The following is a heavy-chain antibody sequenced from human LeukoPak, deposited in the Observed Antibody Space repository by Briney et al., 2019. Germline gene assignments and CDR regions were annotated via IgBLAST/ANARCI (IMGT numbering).Heavy chain of an antibody. CDR3: ARVSSSGVYFFDY. Sequence: PGGSLRLSCAASGFTFDNYRMSWVRQAPGKGLEWVSSISTTSYIYYADSVKGRFTISRDNTKNSLYLQMNSLRAEDTAVYYCARVSSSGVYFFDYWGQGALITVSS. D-gene: IGHD6-6*01. CDR1: GFTFDNYR. V-gene: IGHV3-21*01. CDR2: ISTTSYI. J-gene: IGHJ4*02.